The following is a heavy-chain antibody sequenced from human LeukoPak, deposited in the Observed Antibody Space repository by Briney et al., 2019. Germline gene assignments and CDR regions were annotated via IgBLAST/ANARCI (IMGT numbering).Heavy chain of an antibody. Sequence: SVKVSCKASGGTSSSYAISWVRQAPGQGLEWMGGIIPIFGTANYAQKFQGRVTITADESTSTAYMELSSLRSEDTAVYYCARGDYYDSSGYYSYYYYYMDVWGKGTTVTVSS. J-gene: IGHJ6*03. D-gene: IGHD3-22*01. CDR1: GGTSSSYA. V-gene: IGHV1-69*01. CDR2: IIPIFGTA. CDR3: ARGDYYDSSGYYSYYYYYMDV.